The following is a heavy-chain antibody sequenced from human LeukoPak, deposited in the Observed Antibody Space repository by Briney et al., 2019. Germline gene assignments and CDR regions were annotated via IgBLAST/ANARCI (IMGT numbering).Heavy chain of an antibody. CDR1: GYTFTSYD. Sequence: ASVKVSCMACGYTFTSYDLNWVRPAPGQGREWMGCMYPNRGDTGYAQKLQGRVSMTRNTFTCTAYMELSRLRSEDTAVYYCARGAYCGGDCSDYWGQGNLVTVSS. CDR2: MYPNRGDT. CDR3: ARGAYCGGDCSDY. V-gene: IGHV1-8*01. D-gene: IGHD2-21*02. J-gene: IGHJ4*02.